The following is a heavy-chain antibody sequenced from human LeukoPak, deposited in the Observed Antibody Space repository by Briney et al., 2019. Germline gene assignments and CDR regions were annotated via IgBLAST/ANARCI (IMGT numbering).Heavy chain of an antibody. V-gene: IGHV3-21*01. Sequence: GGSLRLSCAASGFTFSSYSMNWVRQAPGKGLEWVSSISSSSSYIYYADSVKGRFTISRDNARNSLYLQMNSLRAEDTAVYYCARNSRGGSYEDFWGQGTLVSVAS. J-gene: IGHJ4*02. CDR1: GFTFSSYS. CDR2: ISSSSSYI. CDR3: ARNSRGGSYEDF. D-gene: IGHD3-16*01.